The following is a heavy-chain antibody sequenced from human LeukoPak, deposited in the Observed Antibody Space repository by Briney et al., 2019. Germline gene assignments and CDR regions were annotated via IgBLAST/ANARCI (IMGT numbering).Heavy chain of an antibody. CDR3: ARDDYGDYFDY. D-gene: IGHD4-17*01. CDR2: ISSSGSTI. J-gene: IGHJ4*02. CDR1: GFTFSSYE. Sequence: PGGSLRLSCAASGFTFSSYEMNWVRQAPGEGLEWVSYISSSGSTIYYADSVKGRFTISRDNAKNSLYLQMNSLRAEDTAVYYCARDDYGDYFDYWGQGTLVTVSS. V-gene: IGHV3-48*03.